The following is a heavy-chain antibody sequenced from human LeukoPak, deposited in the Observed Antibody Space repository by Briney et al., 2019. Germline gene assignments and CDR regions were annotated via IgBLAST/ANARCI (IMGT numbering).Heavy chain of an antibody. CDR1: GFSLSTYE. J-gene: IGHJ4*02. V-gene: IGHV3-48*01. Sequence: GGSLRLSCAASGFSLSTYEMNWVRQAPGKGLEWVSYISSSRRTISYADSVKGRFTISRDNAKNSLYLQMNSLRAEDTAVYYCARPSSRYCSGGSCYSGVLGYFDYWGQGTLVTVSS. CDR3: ARPSSRYCSGGSCYSGVLGYFDY. D-gene: IGHD2-15*01. CDR2: ISSSRRTI.